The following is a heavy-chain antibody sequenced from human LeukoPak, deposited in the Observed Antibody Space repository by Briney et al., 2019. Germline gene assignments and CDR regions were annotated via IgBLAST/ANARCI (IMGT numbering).Heavy chain of an antibody. V-gene: IGHV4-34*01. CDR2: INHSGTT. Sequence: SETLSLTCAIHGGSLSGFYWSWIRQPPGKGLEWIGEINHSGTTNYNPSLKSRVTISVDTSKNQVSLDLASVTAADTAVYYCARASSFDKTTRWNPAYFGPWGPGSLVTVAS. D-gene: IGHD1-1*01. J-gene: IGHJ5*02. CDR3: ARASSFDKTTRWNPAYFGP. CDR1: GGSLSGFY.